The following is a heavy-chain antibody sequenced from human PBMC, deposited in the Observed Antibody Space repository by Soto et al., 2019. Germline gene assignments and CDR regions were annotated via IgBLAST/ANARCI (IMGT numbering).Heavy chain of an antibody. Sequence: GESLKISCKGSGYSFAGYWITWVRQKPGKGLEWMGRIDPSDSQTYYSPSFRGHVTISVTKSITTVFLQWSSLRASDTAMYYCARQIYDSDTGPNFQYYFDSWGKGTPVTVSS. J-gene: IGHJ4*02. CDR3: ARQIYDSDTGPNFQYYFDS. CDR2: IDPSDSQT. V-gene: IGHV5-10-1*01. D-gene: IGHD3-22*01. CDR1: GYSFAGYW.